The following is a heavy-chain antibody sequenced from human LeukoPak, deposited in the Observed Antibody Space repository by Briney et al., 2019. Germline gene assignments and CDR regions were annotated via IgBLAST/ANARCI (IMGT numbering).Heavy chain of an antibody. CDR3: ARLDASGLDY. Sequence: PGGSLRLSCAASGFTFSSYSMNWVRQAPGKGLEWVSYISSSSSTIYYADSVKGRFTISRDNAKNSLYLQMNSLRVEDTAVYYCARLDASGLDYWGQGTLVTVSS. CDR2: ISSSSSTI. D-gene: IGHD6-19*01. V-gene: IGHV3-48*04. J-gene: IGHJ4*02. CDR1: GFTFSSYS.